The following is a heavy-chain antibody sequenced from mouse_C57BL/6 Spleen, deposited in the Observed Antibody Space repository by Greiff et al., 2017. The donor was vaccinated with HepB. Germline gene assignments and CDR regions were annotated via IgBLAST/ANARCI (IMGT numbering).Heavy chain of an antibody. CDR3: ARDRRFAY. J-gene: IGHJ3*01. CDR2: ISDGGSYT. Sequence: EVQLMESGGGLVKPGGSLKLSCAASGFTFSSYAMSWVRQTPEKRLEWVATISDGGSYTYYPDNVKGRFTISRDNAKNNLYLQMSHLKSEDTAMYYCARDRRFAYWGQGTLVTVSA. V-gene: IGHV5-4*01. CDR1: GFTFSSYA.